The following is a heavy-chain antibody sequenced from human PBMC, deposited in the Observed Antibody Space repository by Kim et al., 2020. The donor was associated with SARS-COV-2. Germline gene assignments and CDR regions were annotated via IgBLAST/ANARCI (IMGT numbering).Heavy chain of an antibody. CDR3: ARDRGAYYYDSSGRDY. D-gene: IGHD3-22*01. Sequence: GGSLRLSCAASGFTFSSYGMHWVRQAPGKGLEWVAVIWYDGSNKYYADSVKGRFTISRDNSKNTLYLQMNRLRAEDTAVYYCARDRGAYYYDSSGRDYWGQGTLVTVSS. CDR2: IWYDGSNK. V-gene: IGHV3-33*01. CDR1: GFTFSSYG. J-gene: IGHJ4*02.